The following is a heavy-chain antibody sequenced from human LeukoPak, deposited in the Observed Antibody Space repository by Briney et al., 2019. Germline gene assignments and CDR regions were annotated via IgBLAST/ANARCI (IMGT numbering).Heavy chain of an antibody. J-gene: IGHJ6*02. CDR1: GFNLRTYW. CDR3: ARDSGYYYYGMDV. V-gene: IGHV3-74*01. D-gene: IGHD3-10*01. Sequence: GGSLRLSCAVTGFNLRTYWIHWVRHSPGRGLESVSRINGEGSRISYAASVRGRFTISRDNAKNTAYLQMNSLRAADTDLYYCARDSGYYYYGMDVWGQGTTVVVSS. CDR2: INGEGSRI.